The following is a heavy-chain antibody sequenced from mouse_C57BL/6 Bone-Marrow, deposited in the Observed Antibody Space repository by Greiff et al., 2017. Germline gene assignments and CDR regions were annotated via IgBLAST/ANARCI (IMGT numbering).Heavy chain of an antibody. CDR1: GYTFTDYY. V-gene: IGHV1-22*01. CDR3: ARREAQATGAWFAY. CDR2: INPNNGGT. J-gene: IGHJ3*01. Sequence: EVQLQQSGPELVKPGASVKMSCKASGYTFTDYYMHWVKQSHGKSLEWIGYINPNNGGTSYNQKFKGKATLTVNKSSSTAYMELRSLTSEDSAVYYCARREAQATGAWFAYWGQGTLVTVSA. D-gene: IGHD3-2*02.